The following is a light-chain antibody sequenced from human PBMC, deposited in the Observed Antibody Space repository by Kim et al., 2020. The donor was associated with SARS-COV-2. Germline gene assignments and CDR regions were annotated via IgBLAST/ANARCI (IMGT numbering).Light chain of an antibody. CDR3: QQHHTAPFT. CDR1: QSIVYRANNQNY. V-gene: IGKV4-1*01. J-gene: IGKJ2*01. Sequence: DIVMTQSPDSLAVSLGATATISCKSSQSIVYRANNQNYIAWYQQKVGQSPKLLIYWTSLRASGVPDRFSCSGSGTDFTLTISDLRAEDVAVYYCQQHHTAPFTFGRGTKLEI. CDR2: WTS.